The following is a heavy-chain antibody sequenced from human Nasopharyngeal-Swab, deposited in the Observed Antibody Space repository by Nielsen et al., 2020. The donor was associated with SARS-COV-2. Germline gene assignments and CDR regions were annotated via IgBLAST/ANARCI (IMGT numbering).Heavy chain of an antibody. CDR3: ARDGVEGYYYDRSGSSRYFDL. CDR1: GGTFSSYA. CDR2: IIPIFGTA. D-gene: IGHD3-22*01. V-gene: IGHV1-69*13. J-gene: IGHJ2*01. Sequence: SVKVSCKASGGTFSSYAISWVRQAPGQGLEWMGGIIPIFGTANYAQKFQGRVTITADESTSTAYMELSSLRSEDTAVYYCARDGVEGYYYDRSGSSRYFDLWGRGTLVTVSS.